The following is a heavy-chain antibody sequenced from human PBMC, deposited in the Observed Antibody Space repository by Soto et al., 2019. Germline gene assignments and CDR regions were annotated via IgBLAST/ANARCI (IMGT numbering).Heavy chain of an antibody. J-gene: IGHJ5*02. CDR2: IYYSGST. CDR3: ARSVFP. CDR1: GGYIGGLGYY. V-gene: IGHV4-31*02. Sequence: TRTVVGGYIGGLGYYWSWIRQHPGKGLERIGYIYYSGSTYYNPSLRSRVTISVDTSKNQFSLKLTSVTAEDTAVYYCARSVFPWGQGTLVTSPQ.